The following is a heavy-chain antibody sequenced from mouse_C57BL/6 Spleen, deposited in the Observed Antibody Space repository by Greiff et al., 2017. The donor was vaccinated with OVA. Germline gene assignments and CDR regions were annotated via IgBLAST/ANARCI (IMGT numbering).Heavy chain of an antibody. V-gene: IGHV1-55*01. CDR2: IYPGSGST. D-gene: IGHD2-1*01. J-gene: IGHJ4*01. CDR3: ARPYGNYVGYYAMDY. CDR1: GYTFTSYW. Sequence: VQLQQPGAELVKPGASVKMSCKASGYTFTSYWITWVKQRPGQGLEWIGDIYPGSGSTNYNEKFKSKATLTVDTSSSTAYMQLSSLTSEDSAVYYCARPYGNYVGYYAMDYWGQGTSVTVSS.